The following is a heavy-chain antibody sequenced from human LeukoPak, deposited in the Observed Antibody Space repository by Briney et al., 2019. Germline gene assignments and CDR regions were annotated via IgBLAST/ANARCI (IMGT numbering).Heavy chain of an antibody. CDR3: VKNSGWYCLDY. J-gene: IGHJ4*02. CDR2: INQNGGQS. D-gene: IGHD6-13*01. CDR1: GFSFSNYW. V-gene: IGHV3-7*03. Sequence: GSLRLSCEASGFSFSNYWMTWVRQAPGKGLEWVADINQNGGQSYYVDSVKGRFTLSRDNAKNSLFLQLNSLRAEDTAVYYCVKNSGWYCLDYWGQGITVIVSS.